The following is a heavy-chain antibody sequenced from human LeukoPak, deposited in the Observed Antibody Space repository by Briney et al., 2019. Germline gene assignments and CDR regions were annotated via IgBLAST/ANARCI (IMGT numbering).Heavy chain of an antibody. CDR1: GFTVSSNY. D-gene: IGHD3-16*01. CDR3: ARDRRYASSKYYYYYMDV. V-gene: IGHV3-53*01. CDR2: IYSGGST. J-gene: IGHJ6*03. Sequence: GGSLRLSCAASGFTVSSNYMSWVRQAPGKGLEWVSVIYSGGSTYYADSVKGRFTISRDNSKNTLYLQMNSLRAEDTAVYYCARDRRYASSKYYYYYMDVWGKGTTVTVSS.